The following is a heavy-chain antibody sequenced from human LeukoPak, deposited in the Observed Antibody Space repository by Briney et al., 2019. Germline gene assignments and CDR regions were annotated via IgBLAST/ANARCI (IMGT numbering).Heavy chain of an antibody. CDR3: ARGADSGYSSDN. Sequence: GGSLRLSCAASGFTFNNFGIHWVRQTPGKGLEWVAFIRIDGSNEYYADSVKGRFTISRDNSKNTLYLQMNSLRAEDTAVYYCARGADSGYSSDNWGQGTLVSVSS. V-gene: IGHV3-30*02. CDR2: IRIDGSNE. CDR1: GFTFNNFG. D-gene: IGHD3-9*01. J-gene: IGHJ4*02.